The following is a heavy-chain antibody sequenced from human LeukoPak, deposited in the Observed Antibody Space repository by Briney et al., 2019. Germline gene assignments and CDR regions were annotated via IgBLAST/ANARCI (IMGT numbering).Heavy chain of an antibody. CDR2: ISAYNGNT. V-gene: IGHV1-18*01. J-gene: IGHJ4*02. CDR3: ARSGDPRIFGVVRGGLFDY. Sequence: GASVKVSCKASGYTFTSYGISWVRQAPGQGLEWMGWISAYNGNTNYAQKLQGRVTMTTDTSTSTAYMELRSLRSDDTAVYYCARSGDPRIFGVVRGGLFDYWGQGTLVTVSS. D-gene: IGHD3-3*02. CDR1: GYTFTSYG.